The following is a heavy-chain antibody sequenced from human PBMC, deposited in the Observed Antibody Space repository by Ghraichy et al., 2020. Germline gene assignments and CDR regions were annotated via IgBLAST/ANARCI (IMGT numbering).Heavy chain of an antibody. J-gene: IGHJ4*02. Sequence: GESLNISCAASGFTFSQNWMIWFRQAPGKGLEWVANIDEDGNERNYVDSVKGRFTISRDNAKDSVYLQMDSLRVEDTAVYYCGKDLHWNQCDQWGQGALVTVSS. D-gene: IGHD1-1*01. CDR3: GKDLHWNQCDQ. CDR2: IDEDGNER. CDR1: GFTFSQNW. V-gene: IGHV3-7*04.